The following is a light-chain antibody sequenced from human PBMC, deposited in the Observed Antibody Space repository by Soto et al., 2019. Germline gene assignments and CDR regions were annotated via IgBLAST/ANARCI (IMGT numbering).Light chain of an antibody. CDR1: QSVSSNY. CDR2: GAS. J-gene: IGKJ1*01. V-gene: IGKV3-20*01. CDR3: QQYGSSPWT. Sequence: EIVLTQSPGTLSLSPGERATLSCRASQSVSSNYLAWYQQKPGQAPRPLIYGASSRATGIPDRLSGSGAGTDFTLTISRLESEDFAVYYCQQYGSSPWTFGQGTKVDIK.